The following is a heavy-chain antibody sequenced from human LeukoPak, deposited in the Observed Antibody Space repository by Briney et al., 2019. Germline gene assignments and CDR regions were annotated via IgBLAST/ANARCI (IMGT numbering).Heavy chain of an antibody. V-gene: IGHV1-69*05. J-gene: IGHJ6*03. CDR1: GGTFSSYA. D-gene: IGHD6-13*01. CDR2: IIPIFGTA. Sequence: ALVKVSCKASGGTFSSYAISWVRQAPGQGLEWMGGIIPIFGTANYAQKFQGRVTITTDESTSTAYMELSSLRSEDTAVYYCARGIAAAGTLLYYYYYMDVWGKGTTVTVSS. CDR3: ARGIAAAGTLLYYYYYMDV.